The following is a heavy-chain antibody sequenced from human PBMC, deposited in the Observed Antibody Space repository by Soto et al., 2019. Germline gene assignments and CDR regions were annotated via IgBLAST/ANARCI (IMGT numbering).Heavy chain of an antibody. D-gene: IGHD6-19*01. V-gene: IGHV5-51*01. CDR2: IYPTDSDT. CDR3: ARQFGRGILVAGMFVDV. CDR1: GYSFNTYW. J-gene: IGHJ6*02. Sequence: GESLKISCKGSGYSFNTYWIGWVRQMPGKGLEWMGIIYPTDSDTKYSPSFQGKVTISADKSISTAYLQWSSLKASDTATYYCARQFGRGILVAGMFVDVWGQGTTVTVSS.